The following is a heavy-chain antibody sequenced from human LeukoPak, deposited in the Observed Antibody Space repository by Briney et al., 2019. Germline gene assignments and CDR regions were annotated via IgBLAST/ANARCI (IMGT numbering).Heavy chain of an antibody. Sequence: SETLSLTCTVSGGSISSYYWSWIRQPPGKGLEWIGYIYYSGSTNYNPSLKSRVTISVDTSKNQFSLKLSSVTAADTAVYYCARQGAPWSYGNNWFDPWGQGTLVTVSS. D-gene: IGHD5-18*01. J-gene: IGHJ5*02. CDR2: IYYSGST. V-gene: IGHV4-59*08. CDR1: GGSISSYY. CDR3: ARQGAPWSYGNNWFDP.